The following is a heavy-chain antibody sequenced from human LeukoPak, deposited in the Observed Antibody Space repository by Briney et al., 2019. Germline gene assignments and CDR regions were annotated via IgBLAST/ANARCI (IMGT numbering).Heavy chain of an antibody. V-gene: IGHV4-39*01. J-gene: IGHJ4*02. CDR3: ARHSQGYFDY. CDR2: IYYRVST. Sequence: PSETLSLTCTVYGDSISSSSYDSGWLRQPPGKGLEWIGSIYYRVSTYYNPSRKSRVTISVDTPKNQFSLKLSSVTAADTAVYYCARHSQGYFDYWGQGTLVTVSS. CDR1: GDSISSSSYD.